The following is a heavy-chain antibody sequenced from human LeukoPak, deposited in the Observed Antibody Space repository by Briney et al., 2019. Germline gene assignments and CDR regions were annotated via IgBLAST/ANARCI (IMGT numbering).Heavy chain of an antibody. D-gene: IGHD3-16*02. CDR1: GFTFSSYS. Sequence: PGGSLRLSCAASGFTFSSYSMNWVRQAPGKGLEWVSSISSGSSYIYYADSVKGRFTISRDNAKSSLYLQMTSLRAEDTAVYYCARVELSQYYYYAMDVWGQGTTVTVSS. V-gene: IGHV3-21*01. CDR2: ISSGSSYI. J-gene: IGHJ6*02. CDR3: ARVELSQYYYYAMDV.